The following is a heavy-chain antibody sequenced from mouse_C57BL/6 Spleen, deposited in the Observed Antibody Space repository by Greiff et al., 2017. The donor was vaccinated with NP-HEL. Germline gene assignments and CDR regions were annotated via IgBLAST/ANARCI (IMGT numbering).Heavy chain of an antibody. V-gene: IGHV1-54*01. CDR1: GYAFTNYL. D-gene: IGHD1-1*01. CDR3: AREEIYYYGSSPFAY. Sequence: QVQLQQSGAELVRPGTSVKVSCKASGYAFTNYLIEWVKQRPGQGLGWIGVINPGSGGTNYNEKFKGKATLTADKSSSTAYMQLSSLTSEDSAVYFCAREEIYYYGSSPFAYWGQGTLVTVSA. CDR2: INPGSGGT. J-gene: IGHJ3*01.